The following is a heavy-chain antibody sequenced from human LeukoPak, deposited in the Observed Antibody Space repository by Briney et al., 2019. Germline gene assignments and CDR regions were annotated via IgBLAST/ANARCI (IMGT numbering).Heavy chain of an antibody. CDR3: ARLLVRVGAARQGYFDY. D-gene: IGHD1-26*01. J-gene: IGHJ4*02. Sequence: GGSLRLSWAASGFTFRSYAMSWVRQAPGKGLEWVSTISGSGSDTYYADSVKGRFSISRDNSKNTLFLQMNSLRAEDTAVYYCARLLVRVGAARQGYFDYWGQGTLVTVSS. V-gene: IGHV3-23*01. CDR1: GFTFRSYA. CDR2: ISGSGSDT.